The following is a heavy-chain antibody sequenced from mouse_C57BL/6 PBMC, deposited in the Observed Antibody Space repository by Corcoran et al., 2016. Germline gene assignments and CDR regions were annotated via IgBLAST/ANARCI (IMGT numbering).Heavy chain of an antibody. D-gene: IGHD1-1*01. CDR1: GYTFTDYC. CDR2: IYPNNGGN. CDR3: APITTVEGYFDV. Sequence: EDQRQQSGPELVKPRASVKMSCKASGYTFTDYCMHWVKQDHGKSLEWIGYIYPNNGGNGYNQKFKGKATLTVDKSSSTAYMELRSLTSEDSAVYYGAPITTVEGYFDVWGTATTVTVSS. J-gene: IGHJ1*03. V-gene: IGHV1-34*01.